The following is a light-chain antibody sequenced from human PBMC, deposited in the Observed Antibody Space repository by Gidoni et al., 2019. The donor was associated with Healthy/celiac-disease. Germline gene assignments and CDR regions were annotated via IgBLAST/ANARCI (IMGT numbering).Light chain of an antibody. CDR1: QSISSW. CDR2: DAS. Sequence: DIQITQSPSTLSASVGDRVTITCRASQSISSWLAWYQQKPGKAPKLLIYDASSLESGVPSRFSGSGSGTEFTLTNSSLQPDDFATYYCQQYNSYSYTFGQGTKLEIK. J-gene: IGKJ2*01. CDR3: QQYNSYSYT. V-gene: IGKV1-5*01.